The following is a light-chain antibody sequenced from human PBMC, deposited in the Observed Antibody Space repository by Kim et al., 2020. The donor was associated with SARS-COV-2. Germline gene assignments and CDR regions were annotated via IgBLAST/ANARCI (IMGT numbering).Light chain of an antibody. Sequence: SYELTQPPSVSVSPGQTAIITCSGDKLGDKFACWYQQKPGQSPVLVIYQDSRRPSGIPERFSGSNSGNTATLTISGTQAMDEADYYCQAWHSSTYVFGTGTKVTVL. CDR1: KLGDKF. CDR2: QDS. CDR3: QAWHSSTYV. V-gene: IGLV3-1*01. J-gene: IGLJ1*01.